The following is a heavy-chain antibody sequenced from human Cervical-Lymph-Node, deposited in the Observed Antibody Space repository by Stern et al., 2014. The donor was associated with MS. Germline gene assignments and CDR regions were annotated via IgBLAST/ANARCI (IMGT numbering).Heavy chain of an antibody. CDR3: ARDPNYGSGY. CDR1: GFTVSRSY. V-gene: IGHV3-53*01. J-gene: IGHJ4*02. D-gene: IGHD3-10*01. Sequence: EVQLVESGGGLIKPGGSLSLSCAASGFTVSRSYMSWVRQAPGKGLEWVSVIYSAGTTYYADSVKGRFTISRDNSKNTLNLQMNSLRAEDTAVYYCARDPNYGSGYWGQGTLVTVSS. CDR2: IYSAGTT.